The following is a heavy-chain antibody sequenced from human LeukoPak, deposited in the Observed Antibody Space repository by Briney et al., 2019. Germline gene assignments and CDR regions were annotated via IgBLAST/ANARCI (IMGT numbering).Heavy chain of an antibody. D-gene: IGHD2-21*02. Sequence: TLSLTCAVSGGSISSGGYSWSWIRQPPGKGLEWIGYIYHSGSTYYNPSLKSRVTISVDRSKNQFSLKLSSVTAADTAVYYCARGDPSGMDVWGQGTTVTVSS. J-gene: IGHJ6*02. CDR2: IYHSGST. CDR3: ARGDPSGMDV. CDR1: GGSISSGGYS. V-gene: IGHV4-30-2*01.